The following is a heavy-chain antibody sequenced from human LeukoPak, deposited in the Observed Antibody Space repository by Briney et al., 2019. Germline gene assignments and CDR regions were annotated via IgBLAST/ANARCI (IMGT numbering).Heavy chain of an antibody. J-gene: IGHJ4*02. CDR2: IIPIFGTA. Sequence: SVKVSCKASGGTFSSYAISWVRQAPGQGLEWMGGIIPIFGTANYAQTFQGRVTITADESTSTAYMELSSLRSEDTAVYYCARQYQLDAYFDYWGQGTLVTVAS. V-gene: IGHV1-69*01. CDR3: ARQYQLDAYFDY. D-gene: IGHD2-2*01. CDR1: GGTFSSYA.